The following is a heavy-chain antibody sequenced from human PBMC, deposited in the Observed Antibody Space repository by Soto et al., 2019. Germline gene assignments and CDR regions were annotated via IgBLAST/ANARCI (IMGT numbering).Heavy chain of an antibody. J-gene: IGHJ4*01. Sequence: GGSLRLSCAASGFPFTNAWINWVRQVPGKGLEWVGRVKSKTDGGSSDYAAPVKGRFAVSRDDSKNIVYLQMNSLKIEDTGVYYCTTDSRTTQPEIRFAYWGHGTQVTVSS. CDR1: GFPFTNAW. D-gene: IGHD1-26*01. V-gene: IGHV3-15*07. CDR3: TTDSRTTQPEIRFAY. CDR2: VKSKTDGGSS.